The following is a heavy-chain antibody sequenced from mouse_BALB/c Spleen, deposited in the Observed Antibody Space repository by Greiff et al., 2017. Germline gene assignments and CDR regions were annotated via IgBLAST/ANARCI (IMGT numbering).Heavy chain of an antibody. V-gene: IGHV5-17*02. CDR2: ISSGSSTI. D-gene: IGHD1-1*01. CDR3: AREGGTTVVAKGFDY. Sequence: EVKVVESGGGLVQPGGSRKLSCAASGFTFSSFGMHWVRQAPEKGLEWVAYISSGSSTIYYADTVKGRFTISRDNPKNTLFLQMTSLRSEDTAMYYCAREGGTTVVAKGFDYWGQGTTLTVSS. CDR1: GFTFSSFG. J-gene: IGHJ2*01.